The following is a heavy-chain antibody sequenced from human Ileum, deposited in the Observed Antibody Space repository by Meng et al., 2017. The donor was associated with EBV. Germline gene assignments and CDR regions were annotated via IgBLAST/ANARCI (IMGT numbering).Heavy chain of an antibody. CDR1: GFTFDDYT. CDR3: ARGWQPSYYFDY. Sequence: QLVEAGGVVVQPGGSLRLSCAASGFTFDDYTMHWVRQAPGKGLEWVSLISWDGGSTYYADSVKGRFTISRDNSKNSLYLQMNSLRTEDTALYYCARGWQPSYYFDYWGQGTLVTASS. CDR2: ISWDGGST. V-gene: IGHV3-43*01. J-gene: IGHJ4*02. D-gene: IGHD2-15*01.